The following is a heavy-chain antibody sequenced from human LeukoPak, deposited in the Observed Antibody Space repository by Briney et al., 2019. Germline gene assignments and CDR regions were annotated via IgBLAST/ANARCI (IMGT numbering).Heavy chain of an antibody. V-gene: IGHV4-39*01. CDR2: IYYSGST. CDR3: ARPHTADDAFDI. CDR1: GGSISSSSYY. Sequence: SETLSLACTVSGGSISSSSYYWGWIRQPPGKGLEWIGSIYYSGSTYYNPSLKSRVTISVDTSKNQFSLKLSSVTAADTAVYYCARPHTADDAFDIWGQGTMVTVSS. D-gene: IGHD4-17*01. J-gene: IGHJ3*02.